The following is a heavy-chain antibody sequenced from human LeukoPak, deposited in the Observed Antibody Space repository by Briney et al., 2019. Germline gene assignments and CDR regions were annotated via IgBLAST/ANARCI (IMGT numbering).Heavy chain of an antibody. CDR2: INHSGST. Sequence: SETLSLTCAVYGGSFSGYYWSWIRQPPGKGLEWIGEINHSGSTNYNPSLKSRVTISVDTSKNQFSLKLSSVTAADTAVYYCARGSSVAGNDYWGQGTLVTVSS. D-gene: IGHD6-19*01. CDR3: ARGSSVAGNDY. J-gene: IGHJ4*02. V-gene: IGHV4-34*01. CDR1: GGSFSGYY.